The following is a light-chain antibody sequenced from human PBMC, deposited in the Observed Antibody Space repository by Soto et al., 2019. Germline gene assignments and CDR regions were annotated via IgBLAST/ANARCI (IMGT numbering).Light chain of an antibody. CDR1: QSVSSA. J-gene: IGKJ4*01. Sequence: EIVMTQSPAALSVSPGERATLSCRASQSVSSALAWYQQKPGQAPRLLVYDVSSRAAGIPARFSGSGSETELTLTISSLQSEDFAVYYCQQYNNWPLTFGGGTKVEIK. CDR3: QQYNNWPLT. CDR2: DVS. V-gene: IGKV3-15*01.